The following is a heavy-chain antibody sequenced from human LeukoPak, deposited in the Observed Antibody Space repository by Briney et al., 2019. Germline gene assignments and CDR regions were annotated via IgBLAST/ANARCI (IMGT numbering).Heavy chain of an antibody. Sequence: ASVKVSCKASGYTFTSYYMHWVRQAPGQGLEWMGIINPSGGSTSYAQKFQGRVTMTRDTSTSTVYMELSGLRSEDTAVYYCARDSTPPVITVTTPDYYFDYWGQGTLVTVSS. D-gene: IGHD4-11*01. CDR2: INPSGGST. CDR3: ARDSTPPVITVTTPDYYFDY. V-gene: IGHV1-46*01. CDR1: GYTFTSYY. J-gene: IGHJ4*02.